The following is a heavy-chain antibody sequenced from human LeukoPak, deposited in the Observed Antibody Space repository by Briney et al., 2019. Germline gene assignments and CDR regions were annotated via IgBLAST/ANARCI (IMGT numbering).Heavy chain of an antibody. D-gene: IGHD2-2*01. J-gene: IGHJ4*02. CDR3: ALGVVPASAEGGFDY. V-gene: IGHV1-46*01. Sequence: ASVKVSCKASGYTFTSYYMHLVRQAPGQGLEWIGIINPSGGSTSYAQKLQGRVSMTRDTSTSTVYMEPSSLRSEDTAVYYCALGVVPASAEGGFDYWGQGTLVTVS. CDR1: GYTFTSYY. CDR2: INPSGGST.